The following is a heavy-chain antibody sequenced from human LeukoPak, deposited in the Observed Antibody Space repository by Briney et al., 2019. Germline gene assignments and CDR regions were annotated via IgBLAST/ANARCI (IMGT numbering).Heavy chain of an antibody. Sequence: SQTLSLACIVSGGSISSGGYYWSWLRQHPGKGLEWIGYIYYSESTYYNPSHKRRVTIPVDTSNNQFSLQLSSVTAAHAAVYYCARGSIFAIFGVVAPSAFDIWGQGTMVTVSS. V-gene: IGHV4-31*03. CDR3: ARGSIFAIFGVVAPSAFDI. D-gene: IGHD3-3*01. J-gene: IGHJ3*02. CDR1: GGSISSGGYY. CDR2: IYYSEST.